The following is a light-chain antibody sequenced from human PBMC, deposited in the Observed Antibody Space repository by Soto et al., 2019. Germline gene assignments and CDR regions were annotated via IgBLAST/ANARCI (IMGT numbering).Light chain of an antibody. CDR1: SSNTGNNF. CDR2: DNN. J-gene: IGLJ2*01. CDR3: ATWDSSLIAGV. V-gene: IGLV1-51*01. Sequence: QSVLTQPPSVSAAPGQEVTISCSGSSSNTGNNFVSWYQHLPGTAPKLLIYDNNKRPSGIPDRFSGTKSGTSATLGITGLQTGDEAHYYCATWDSSLIAGVFGGGTKLIVL.